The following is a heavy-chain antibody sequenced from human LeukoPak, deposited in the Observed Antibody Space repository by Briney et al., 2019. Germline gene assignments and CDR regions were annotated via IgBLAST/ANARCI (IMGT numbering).Heavy chain of an antibody. CDR2: MNPNSGNT. CDR3: ARVSTPAAYYDFWSGYYYYYYYGMDF. V-gene: IGHV1-8*01. CDR1: GYTFTSYD. D-gene: IGHD3-3*01. Sequence: ASVKVSCKASGYTFTSYDINWVRQATGQGLEWMGWMNPNSGNTGYAQKFQGRVTMTRNTSISTAYMELSSLRSEDTAVYYCARVSTPAAYYDFWSGYYYYYYYGMDFWGQGTTVTVSS. J-gene: IGHJ6*02.